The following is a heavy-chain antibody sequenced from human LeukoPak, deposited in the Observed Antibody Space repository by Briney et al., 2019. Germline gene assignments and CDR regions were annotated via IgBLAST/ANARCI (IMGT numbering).Heavy chain of an antibody. CDR1: GFTFSSYA. D-gene: IGHD4-17*01. V-gene: IGHV3-64*01. Sequence: GGSLRLSCAASGFTFSSYAMHWVRQAPGKGLEYVSAISSNGGSTYYANSVKGRFTISRDNSKNTLYLQMGSLRAEDMAVYHCAREATVTTGYYYYYYMDVWGKGTTVTVSS. CDR3: AREATVTTGYYYYYYMDV. CDR2: ISSNGGST. J-gene: IGHJ6*03.